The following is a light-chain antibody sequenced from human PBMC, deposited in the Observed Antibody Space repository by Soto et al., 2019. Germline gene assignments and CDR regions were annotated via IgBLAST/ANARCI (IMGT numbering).Light chain of an antibody. J-gene: IGKJ1*01. CDR3: QQYGSSPWT. Sequence: EIVLTQSPGTLSLSPGERATLSCRASQSVSSNYLAWYQQKPGQAPRPRSYGASSRATGIPDRFSGSGAGTGFTLTISRLEAEDFAVYYCQQYGSSPWTFGQGTKVEIK. V-gene: IGKV3-20*01. CDR1: QSVSSNY. CDR2: GAS.